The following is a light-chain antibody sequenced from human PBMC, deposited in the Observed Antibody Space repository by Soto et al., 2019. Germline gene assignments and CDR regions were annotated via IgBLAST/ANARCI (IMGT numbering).Light chain of an antibody. CDR2: DAS. V-gene: IGKV3-20*01. CDR3: QQYVNSPIT. J-gene: IGKJ5*01. Sequence: EIVLTQPPGTLSLSPGERATLSCRASQSVGRNYLAWFQQKPGQAPRLLIYDASTRATGIPDKFGGSGSGTDFTLTISRLEPEDFAVYYCQQYVNSPITFGQGTRLEIK. CDR1: QSVGRNY.